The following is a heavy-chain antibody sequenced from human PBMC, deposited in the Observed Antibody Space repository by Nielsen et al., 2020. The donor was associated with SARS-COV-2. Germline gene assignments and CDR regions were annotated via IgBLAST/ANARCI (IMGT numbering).Heavy chain of an antibody. Sequence: GGSLRLSCAASGFTFSTFGMHWVRQAPGKGLEWVALIWYDGTNKYYADSVKGRFTISRDNSKNTVYLQMNSLRAEDTALYYCAKDIHRIAVAGYYFDYWGQGTLVTVSS. J-gene: IGHJ4*02. CDR1: GFTFSTFG. CDR3: AKDIHRIAVAGYYFDY. D-gene: IGHD6-19*01. CDR2: IWYDGTNK. V-gene: IGHV3-30*02.